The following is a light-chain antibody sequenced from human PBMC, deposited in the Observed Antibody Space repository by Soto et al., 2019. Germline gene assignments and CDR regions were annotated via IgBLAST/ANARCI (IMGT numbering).Light chain of an antibody. Sequence: QPVLTQPPSVSGAPGQRITISCAGNSSNIGAGYDVHWYRQLPGTAPKLLIYGNNNRPSGVPGRFSGSKSGTSASLAITGLQPEDEADYFCQSYDSTLSSSVFGTGTKLTVL. V-gene: IGLV1-40*01. CDR1: SSNIGAGYD. J-gene: IGLJ1*01. CDR3: QSYDSTLSSSV. CDR2: GNN.